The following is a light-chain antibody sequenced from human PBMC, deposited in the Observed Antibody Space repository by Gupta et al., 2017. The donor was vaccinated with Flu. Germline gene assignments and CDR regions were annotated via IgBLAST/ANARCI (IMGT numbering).Light chain of an antibody. CDR1: QSISSR. CDR3: QKYKSYRS. CDR2: EVS. V-gene: IGKV1-5*03. J-gene: IGKJ1*01. Sequence: DIQMTQSPSTLSASVGDRVTITCRASQSISSRLAWYQQKPGKAPKLVIYEVSSLQCGVASRFSGSGSGTEFTLSISSLEPEDFETYYCQKYKSYRSFGQGTKVEIK.